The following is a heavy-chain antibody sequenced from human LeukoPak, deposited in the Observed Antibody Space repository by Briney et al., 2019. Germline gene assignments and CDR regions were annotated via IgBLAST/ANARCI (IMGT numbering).Heavy chain of an antibody. Sequence: PSETLSLTCTVSGGSISSSSYYWGWIRQPPGKGLEWIGNIYYSGTYYNPSLKSRVTISVDTSKNQFSLKLSSVTAADTAVYYCATMVRGVIMGSDWFDPWGQGTLVTVSS. J-gene: IGHJ5*02. D-gene: IGHD3-10*01. CDR1: GGSISSSSYY. CDR2: IYYSGT. CDR3: ATMVRGVIMGSDWFDP. V-gene: IGHV4-39*01.